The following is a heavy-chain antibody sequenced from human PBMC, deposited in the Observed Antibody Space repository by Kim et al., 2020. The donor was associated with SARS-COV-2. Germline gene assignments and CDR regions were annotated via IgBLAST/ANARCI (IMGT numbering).Heavy chain of an antibody. J-gene: IGHJ4*01. D-gene: IGHD1-26*01. CDR1: GFTFDDYA. Sequence: GGSLRLSCAASGFTFDDYAMHWVRQAPGKGLEWVSGISWNSGSIGYADSVKGRFTISRDNAKNSLYLQMNSLRAEYTALYYCAKDTPGGGSYYNFDYWG. CDR2: ISWNSGSI. CDR3: AKDTPGGGSYYNFDY. V-gene: IGHV3-9*01.